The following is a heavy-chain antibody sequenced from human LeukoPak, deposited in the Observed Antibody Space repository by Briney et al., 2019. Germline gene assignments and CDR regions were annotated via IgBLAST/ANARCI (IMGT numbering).Heavy chain of an antibody. D-gene: IGHD6-19*01. J-gene: IGHJ4*02. Sequence: ASVKVSCKASGYTFTSYDINWGRQATGQGLEWMGWMNANSGNTGYAQKFEGRVSMTRNTSISTAYMELRSLRSEDTAVYYCASRLSYSSASPFGYWGRGTLVTVSS. V-gene: IGHV1-8*01. CDR2: MNANSGNT. CDR1: GYTFTSYD. CDR3: ASRLSYSSASPFGY.